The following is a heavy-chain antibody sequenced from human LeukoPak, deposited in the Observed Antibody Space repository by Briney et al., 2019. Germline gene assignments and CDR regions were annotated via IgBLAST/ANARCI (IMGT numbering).Heavy chain of an antibody. CDR3: ARGVDYPPHFDY. J-gene: IGHJ4*02. Sequence: PGGSPRLSCAASGFTFSSYSMNWVRQAPGKGLEWVSSISSSSSYIYYADSAKGRFTISRDNAKNSLYLQMNSLRAEDTAVYYCARGVDYPPHFDYWGQGTLVTVSS. D-gene: IGHD4-11*01. CDR2: ISSSSSYI. CDR1: GFTFSSYS. V-gene: IGHV3-21*01.